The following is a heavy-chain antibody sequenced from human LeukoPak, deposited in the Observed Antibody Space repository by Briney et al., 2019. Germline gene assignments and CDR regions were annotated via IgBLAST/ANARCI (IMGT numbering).Heavy chain of an antibody. CDR2: ISAYNGNT. D-gene: IGHD6-19*01. CDR1: GSTFTSYG. Sequence: ASVKVSCKASGSTFTSYGISWVRQAPGQGLEWMGWISAYNGNTNYAQKLQGRVTMTTDTSTSTAYMELRSLRSDDTAVYYCARELPIAVAGDPYYYYYYMDVWGKGTTVTVSS. J-gene: IGHJ6*03. V-gene: IGHV1-18*01. CDR3: ARELPIAVAGDPYYYYYYMDV.